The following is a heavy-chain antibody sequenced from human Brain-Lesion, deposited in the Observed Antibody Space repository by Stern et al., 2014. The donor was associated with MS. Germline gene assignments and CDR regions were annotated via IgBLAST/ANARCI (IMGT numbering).Heavy chain of an antibody. V-gene: IGHV4-61*02. J-gene: IGHJ6*02. D-gene: IGHD2-2*01. CDR1: GGSISSGGYY. Sequence: QLVQSGPGLVKPSQTLSLSCTVSGGSISSGGYYWSWIRQPAGKGLEWIGRIFNSGSTSYNPSLKSRVTISIDPSKNQFSLRLNPSTAADTAVYYCARGRVVPGFQYYATDVWGQGTTVIVSS. CDR2: IFNSGST. CDR3: ARGRVVPGFQYYATDV.